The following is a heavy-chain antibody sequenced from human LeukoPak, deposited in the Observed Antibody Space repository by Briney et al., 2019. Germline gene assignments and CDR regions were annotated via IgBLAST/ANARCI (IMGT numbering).Heavy chain of an antibody. CDR1: GFTFSDYY. Sequence: GGSLRLSCAASGFTFSDYYMHWVRQATGKGLEWVSAIGTAGDTYYTGSVKGRFTISRENAKNSLYLQMNSLRAGDTAVYYCARVAKERVGGVYYFDYWGQGTLVTVSS. V-gene: IGHV3-13*01. CDR2: IGTAGDT. D-gene: IGHD1-1*01. CDR3: ARVAKERVGGVYYFDY. J-gene: IGHJ4*02.